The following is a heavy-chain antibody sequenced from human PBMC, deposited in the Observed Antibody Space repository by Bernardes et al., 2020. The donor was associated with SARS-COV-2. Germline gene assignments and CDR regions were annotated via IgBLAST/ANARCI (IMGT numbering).Heavy chain of an antibody. CDR1: GFTFSSYG. CDR2: ISYDGSNK. J-gene: IGHJ6*02. Sequence: GGSLRLSCAASGFTFSSYGMHWVRQAPGKGLEWVAVISYDGSNKYYPGSVKGRFTISRENAKNSLYLQMNSLRAGDTAVYYCARGSSWYYYYYGMDVWGQGTTVTVSS. CDR3: ARGSSWYYYYYGMDV. D-gene: IGHD6-13*01. V-gene: IGHV3-30*03.